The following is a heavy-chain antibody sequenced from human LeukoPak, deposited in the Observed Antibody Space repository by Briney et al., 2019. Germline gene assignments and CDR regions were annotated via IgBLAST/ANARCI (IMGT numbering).Heavy chain of an antibody. D-gene: IGHD3-3*01. CDR2: ISYDGSNK. CDR1: GFTFSSYA. J-gene: IGHJ5*02. Sequence: GGSLRLSCAASGFTFSSYAMHWVRQAPGKGLEWVAVISYDGSNKYYADSVKGRFTISRDNSKNTLYLQMNSLRAEDTAVYYCAREGAETIFGAVEWFDPWGQGTLVTVSS. V-gene: IGHV3-30-3*01. CDR3: AREGAETIFGAVEWFDP.